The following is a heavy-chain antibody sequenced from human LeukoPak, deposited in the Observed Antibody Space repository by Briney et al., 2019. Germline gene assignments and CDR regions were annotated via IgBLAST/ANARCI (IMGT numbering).Heavy chain of an antibody. Sequence: GGSLRLSCVAPGFTFSNYWMHWVRQAPGKGLVWVAHVNSDGSSTSYADSVKGRFTISRDNAKNTLYLQMNSLRAEDTAVYYCARGENYDSSGYGKLDYWGQGTLVTVSS. D-gene: IGHD3-22*01. J-gene: IGHJ4*02. V-gene: IGHV3-74*01. CDR3: ARGENYDSSGYGKLDY. CDR2: VNSDGSST. CDR1: GFTFSNYW.